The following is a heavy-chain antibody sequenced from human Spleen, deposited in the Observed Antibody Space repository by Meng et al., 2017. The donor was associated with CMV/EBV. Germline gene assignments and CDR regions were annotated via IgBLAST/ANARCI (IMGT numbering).Heavy chain of an antibody. V-gene: IGHV3-20*03. CDR2: INWNGGST. CDR1: GFTFDDYG. J-gene: IGHJ4*02. D-gene: IGHD2-2*02. CDR3: ARISCTTTSCYNYFDY. Sequence: SGFTFDDYGMGWVRQAPGKGLEWVSGINWNGGSTGYADSVKGRFTISRDNAKNSLYLQMSSLRAEDTALYFCARISCTTTSCYNYFDYWGQGTLVTVSS.